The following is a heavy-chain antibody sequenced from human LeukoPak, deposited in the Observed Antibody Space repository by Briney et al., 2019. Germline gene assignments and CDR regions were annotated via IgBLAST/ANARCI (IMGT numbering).Heavy chain of an antibody. D-gene: IGHD6-13*01. V-gene: IGHV3-7*03. CDR3: ARSLPYGTTWYGRSDF. CDR1: GFPFNAYW. CDR2: IRQDGDTK. Sequence: PGGSLRLSCAASGFPFNAYWMTWVRQAPGKGLEWVANIRQDGDTKYYVDSVKGRFTISRDSAMNSLYLQMNSLRAEDTAIYYCARSLPYGTTWYGRSDFWGQGTLVTVSS. J-gene: IGHJ4*02.